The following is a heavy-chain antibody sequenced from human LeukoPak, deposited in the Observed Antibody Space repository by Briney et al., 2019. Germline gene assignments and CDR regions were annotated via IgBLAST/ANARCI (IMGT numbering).Heavy chain of an antibody. Sequence: ASMKVSCKASGYTFTSYEITWVRQASGQGLEWMGWINTNTGITGSAPRFQGRLTISSDTSIRTAYMELRRLRSEDTAVYYCARINNYGDYDNTFDIWGQGTVVTVSS. D-gene: IGHD4-17*01. V-gene: IGHV1-8*03. CDR1: GYTFTSYE. J-gene: IGHJ3*02. CDR3: ARINNYGDYDNTFDI. CDR2: INTNTGIT.